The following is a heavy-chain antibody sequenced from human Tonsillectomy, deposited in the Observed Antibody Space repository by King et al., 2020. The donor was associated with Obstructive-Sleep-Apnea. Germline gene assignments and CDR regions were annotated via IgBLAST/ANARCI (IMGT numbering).Heavy chain of an antibody. Sequence: VQLVESGGGLVQPGGSLRLSCAAFGFIVCSNYMSWVRQAPGKGLEWVSVIYSGATTHYADSVKGRFTISRDNSKNTLYLQMNSLRDDDTAMYYCARENYYIVDWGRGTLVTVSS. J-gene: IGHJ4*02. CDR2: IYSGATT. CDR1: GFIVCSNY. CDR3: ARENYYIVD. D-gene: IGHD2-15*01. V-gene: IGHV3-66*01.